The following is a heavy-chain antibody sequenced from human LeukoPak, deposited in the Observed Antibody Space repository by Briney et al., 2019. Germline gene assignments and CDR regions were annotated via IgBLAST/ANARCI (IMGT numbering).Heavy chain of an antibody. CDR1: GFTFMNAW. J-gene: IGHJ4*02. CDR2: IKSKTDGGTA. Sequence: GGSLRLSCAAPGFTFMNAWMSWVRQAPGKGLEWVGRIKSKTDGGTADYAAPVKGRFTISRDDSKNTLYLQLNSLKTGDTAVYYCATLKTGTSSFLWGQGTLVTVSS. V-gene: IGHV3-15*01. D-gene: IGHD6-13*01. CDR3: ATLKTGTSSFL.